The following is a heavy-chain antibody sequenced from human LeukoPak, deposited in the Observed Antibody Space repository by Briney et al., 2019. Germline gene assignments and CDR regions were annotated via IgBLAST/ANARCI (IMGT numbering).Heavy chain of an antibody. V-gene: IGHV3-33*01. Sequence: GGSLRLSCAASGFTFSSYGMHWVRQAPGKGLEWVASIWNDGSNIYYADSVKGRFTISRDNSKNTLYLQMNSLRAEDTAVYYCARECCVVRGVITEYWFDPWGQGTLVSVSS. J-gene: IGHJ5*02. D-gene: IGHD3-10*01. CDR3: ARECCVVRGVITEYWFDP. CDR1: GFTFSSYG. CDR2: IWNDGSNI.